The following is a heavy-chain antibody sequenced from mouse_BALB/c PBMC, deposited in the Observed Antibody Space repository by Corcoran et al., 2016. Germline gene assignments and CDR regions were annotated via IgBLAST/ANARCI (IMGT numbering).Heavy chain of an antibody. J-gene: IGHJ4*01. CDR1: GFNIKDTY. CDR2: IDPANGNT. CDR3: ARWRGNYAMDY. Sequence: EVQLQQSGAELVKPGASVKLSCTASGFNIKDTYMHWVKQRPEQGLEWIGRIDPANGNTKYDPKFQGKATITADTSSNTAYLQLSSLTSGDTAVYYCARWRGNYAMDYWGQGTSVTVSS. V-gene: IGHV14-3*02.